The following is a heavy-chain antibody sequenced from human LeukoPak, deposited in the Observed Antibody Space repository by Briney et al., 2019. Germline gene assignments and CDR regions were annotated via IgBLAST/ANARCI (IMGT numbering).Heavy chain of an antibody. V-gene: IGHV3-23*01. J-gene: IGHJ4*02. CDR1: GFTFSSYA. D-gene: IGHD3-3*01. Sequence: GGSLRLSCAASGFTFSSYAMSWVRQAPGKGLEWVSAISGSGGSTYYADSVKGRFTISRDNFKNTLYLQMNSLRAEDTAVYYCAKGRDDFWSGYPDYWGQGTLVTVSS. CDR3: AKGRDDFWSGYPDY. CDR2: ISGSGGST.